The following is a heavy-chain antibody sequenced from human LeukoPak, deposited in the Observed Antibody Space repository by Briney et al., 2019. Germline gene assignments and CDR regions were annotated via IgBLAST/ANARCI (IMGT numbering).Heavy chain of an antibody. D-gene: IGHD3-22*01. CDR3: ARGPDFYDSSGYYPI. CDR2: INHSGST. V-gene: IGHV4-34*01. J-gene: IGHJ4*02. CDR1: GGSFRNYY. Sequence: SETLSLTCAVYGGSFRNYYWSWIRQPPGKGLEWIGEINHSGSTKYNPSLKSRVTISVNRSKNQFSLKLSSVTAADTAVYYCARGPDFYDSSGYYPIWGQGTLVTVSS.